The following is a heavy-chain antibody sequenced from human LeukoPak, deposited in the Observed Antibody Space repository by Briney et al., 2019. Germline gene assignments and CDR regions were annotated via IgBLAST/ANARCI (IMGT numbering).Heavy chain of an antibody. V-gene: IGHV4-31*03. D-gene: IGHD6-19*01. CDR2: IYYSGTT. J-gene: IGHJ4*02. Sequence: PSQTLSLTCTVSGGSISSGGYYWTWIRQLPGKGLEWIGYIYYSGTTYYNPSLKSRVTISVDTSKNQFSLNVSSVTAADTAVYYCARGSYSSGWSADYWGQGTLVTVSS. CDR1: GGSISSGGYY. CDR3: ARGSYSSGWSADY.